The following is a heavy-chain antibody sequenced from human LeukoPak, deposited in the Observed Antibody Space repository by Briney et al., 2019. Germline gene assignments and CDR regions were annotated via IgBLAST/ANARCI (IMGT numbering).Heavy chain of an antibody. CDR3: ARVTAYYYDSSGYSPYYFDY. Sequence: SETLSLTCTVSGGSISSSSYYWGWIRQPPGKGLEWIGSIYYSGSTYYNPSLKSRVTISVDTSKNQFSLKLSSVTAADTAVYYCARVTAYYYDSSGYSPYYFDYWGQGTLVTVSS. CDR1: GGSISSSSYY. V-gene: IGHV4-39*07. D-gene: IGHD3-22*01. CDR2: IYYSGST. J-gene: IGHJ4*02.